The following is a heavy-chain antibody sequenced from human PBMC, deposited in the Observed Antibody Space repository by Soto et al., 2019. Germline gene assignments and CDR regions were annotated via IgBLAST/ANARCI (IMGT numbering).Heavy chain of an antibody. V-gene: IGHV3-21*01. CDR2: ISSSSSYI. CDR3: ARAKGITFGGVIVTAYYYYGMDV. D-gene: IGHD3-16*02. Sequence: GGSLRLSCAASGFTFSSYSMNWVRQAPGRGLEWVSSISSSSSYIYYADSVKGRFTISRDNAKNSLYLQMNSLRAEDTAVYYCARAKGITFGGVIVTAYYYYGMDVWGQGTTVTVSS. CDR1: GFTFSSYS. J-gene: IGHJ6*02.